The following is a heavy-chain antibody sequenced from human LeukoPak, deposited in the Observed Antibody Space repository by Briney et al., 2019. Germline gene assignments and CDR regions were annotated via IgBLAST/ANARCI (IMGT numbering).Heavy chain of an antibody. J-gene: IGHJ4*02. Sequence: PGGSLRLSCAASGFTFSSYAMSWVRQAPGKGLEWVSAISGSGGSTYYADSVKGRFIISRDNSKNTLYLDMTSLRAEDTAVYYCAKDVQHGCSYAVRGFDYWGQGTLVTVSS. V-gene: IGHV3-23*01. CDR2: ISGSGGST. CDR1: GFTFSSYA. D-gene: IGHD5-18*01. CDR3: AKDVQHGCSYAVRGFDY.